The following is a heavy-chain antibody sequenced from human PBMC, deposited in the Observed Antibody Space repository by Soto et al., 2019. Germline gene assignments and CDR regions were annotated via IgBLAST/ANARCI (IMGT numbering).Heavy chain of an antibody. V-gene: IGHV3-33*01. CDR2: IWYDGSNK. J-gene: IGHJ4*02. CDR3: ARDGEGGQLPPGY. CDR1: GFTFSSYG. D-gene: IGHD6-6*01. Sequence: QVQLVESGGGVVQPGRSLRLSCAASGFTFSSYGMHWVRQAPGKGLEWVAVIWYDGSNKYYADSVKGRFTISRDNSKNTLYLQMNSLRAEDTAVYYCARDGEGGQLPPGYWGQGTLVTVSS.